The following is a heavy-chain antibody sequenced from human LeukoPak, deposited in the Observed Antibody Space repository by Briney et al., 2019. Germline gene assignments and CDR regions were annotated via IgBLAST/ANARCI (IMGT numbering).Heavy chain of an antibody. CDR2: ISGSGTSA. Sequence: GGSLRLSCAASGFTFSSYAMTWVRQAPGEGLQWVSGISGSGTSAYYADSVRGRFTISRDNSKNTLYLQMNSLRAEDTAVYYCAKDRDLASSAGTDFDYWGQGTLVTVSS. V-gene: IGHV3-23*01. D-gene: IGHD6-13*01. CDR1: GFTFSSYA. J-gene: IGHJ4*02. CDR3: AKDRDLASSAGTDFDY.